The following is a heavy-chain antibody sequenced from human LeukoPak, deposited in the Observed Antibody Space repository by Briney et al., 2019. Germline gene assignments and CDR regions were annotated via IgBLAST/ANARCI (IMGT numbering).Heavy chain of an antibody. J-gene: IGHJ4*02. V-gene: IGHV3-7*01. CDR2: IKQDGRGK. CDR3: ARDRGNDFNSYFFDY. CDR1: RFTFSSYW. Sequence: GGSLRLSCAASRFTFSSYWMSWVRQAPGKGLEWVANIKQDGRGKYYVDSVKGRFTISRDNAKNSLYLQMNSLRAEDTAVYYCARDRGNDFNSYFFDYWGQGILVTVSS. D-gene: IGHD2-21*02.